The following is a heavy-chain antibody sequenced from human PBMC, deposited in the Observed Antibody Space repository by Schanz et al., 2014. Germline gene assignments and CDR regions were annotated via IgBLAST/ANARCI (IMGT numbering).Heavy chain of an antibody. Sequence: QVQLQESGPGLVKPSQTLSLTCSVSGGSISSGSYYWNWIRQPAGKGLEWIGRVYTSGTTNYNPSTKSQSPHSLNPPSINSPHNPSPSPSSDTAVYYCARGGARRFPVVPDAIQGLRGHYYYYYLDVWGKGTTVTASS. J-gene: IGHJ6*03. CDR1: GGSISSGSYY. D-gene: IGHD2-2*02. CDR2: VYTSGTT. V-gene: IGHV4-61*02. CDR3: ARGGARRFPVVPDAIQGLRGHYYYYYLDV.